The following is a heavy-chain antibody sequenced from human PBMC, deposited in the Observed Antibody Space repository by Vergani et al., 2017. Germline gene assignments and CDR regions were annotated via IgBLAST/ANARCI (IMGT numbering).Heavy chain of an antibody. CDR2: IWYDGSNT. CDR1: GFAFRTYG. D-gene: IGHD1-26*01. V-gene: IGHV3-33*01. Sequence: QVQLVESGGGVVQPGRSLRLSCVASGFAFRTYGMHWVRQAPGKGLEWVAIIWYDGSNTYYADSVKGRLTISRDNAKNSLFLQMDSLRAEDTAVYYCARGGGIVGAMLQVWGPGTLVTVSS. J-gene: IGHJ4*02. CDR3: ARGGGIVGAMLQV.